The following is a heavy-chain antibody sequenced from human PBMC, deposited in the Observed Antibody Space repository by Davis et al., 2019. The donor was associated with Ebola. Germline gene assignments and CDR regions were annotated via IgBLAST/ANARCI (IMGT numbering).Heavy chain of an antibody. J-gene: IGHJ4*02. CDR1: GFTFSNAW. Sequence: GESLKISCAASGFTFSNAWMSWVRQAPGTGLEWVSVIRTSGTTEHADSVRGRFTISRDISKNTLYLQMNSLKLEDTAMYYCARESTGDDGYNHGYDYWGQGTLVTVSS. CDR3: ARESTGDDGYNHGYDY. V-gene: IGHV3-66*01. D-gene: IGHD5-24*01. CDR2: IRTSGTT.